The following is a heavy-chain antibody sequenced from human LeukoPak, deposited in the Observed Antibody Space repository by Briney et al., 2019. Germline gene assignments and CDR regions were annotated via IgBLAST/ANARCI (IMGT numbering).Heavy chain of an antibody. CDR3: ARDVNWNYSRHFDY. J-gene: IGHJ4*02. V-gene: IGHV1-18*01. CDR1: GYTFTSYG. D-gene: IGHD1-7*01. Sequence: ASVKVSCKASGYTFTSYGSSWVRQAPGQGLEWMGWISAYNGNTNYAQKLQGRVTMTTDTSTSTAYMEMRSLRSDDTAVYYCARDVNWNYSRHFDYWGQGTLVTVSS. CDR2: ISAYNGNT.